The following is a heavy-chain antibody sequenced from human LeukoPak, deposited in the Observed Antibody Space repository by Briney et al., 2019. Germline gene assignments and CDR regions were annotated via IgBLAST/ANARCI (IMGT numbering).Heavy chain of an antibody. J-gene: IGHJ3*02. CDR1: GYTFTGYY. Sequence: ASVKVSCKASGYTFTGYYMHWVRQAPGQGLEWMGWINPNSGGANYAQKFQGRVTMTRDTSISTAYMELSRLRSDDTAVYYCAGVCSSTSCYAASDAFDIWGQGTMVTVSS. CDR2: INPNSGGA. CDR3: AGVCSSTSCYAASDAFDI. V-gene: IGHV1-2*02. D-gene: IGHD2-2*01.